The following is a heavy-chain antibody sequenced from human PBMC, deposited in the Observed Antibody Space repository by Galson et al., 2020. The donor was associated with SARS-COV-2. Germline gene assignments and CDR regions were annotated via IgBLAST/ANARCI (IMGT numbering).Heavy chain of an antibody. CDR3: ARAYSGSYYYVDY. J-gene: IGHJ4*02. D-gene: IGHD1-26*01. V-gene: IGHV3-30*04. CDR2: ISYDGSNK. Sequence: GGSLRLSCAASGFTFSSYAMHWVRQAPGKGLEWVAVISYDGSNKYYADSVKGRFTISRDNSKNTLYLQMNSLRAEDTAVYYCARAYSGSYYYVDYWCQGTLVTVSS. CDR1: GFTFSSYA.